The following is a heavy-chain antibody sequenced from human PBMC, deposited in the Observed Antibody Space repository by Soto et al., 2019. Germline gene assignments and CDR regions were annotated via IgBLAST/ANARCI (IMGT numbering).Heavy chain of an antibody. CDR3: APGGRDRLGSFQY. V-gene: IGHV3-23*01. J-gene: IGHJ1*01. Sequence: EVKLLESGGGLVQPGGSLRLSCAASGFAFSTYSMNWVRQAPGKGLEWVSAINGGGGRTYYADSVKGRFTISRDNAKNTLYLLMNSLRAEDTAGYYCAPGGRDRLGSFQYWGQGTLITVSS. D-gene: IGHD2-21*01. CDR1: GFAFSTYS. CDR2: INGGGGRT.